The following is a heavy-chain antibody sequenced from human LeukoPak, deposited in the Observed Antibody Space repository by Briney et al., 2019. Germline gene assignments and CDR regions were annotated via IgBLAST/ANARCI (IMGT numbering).Heavy chain of an antibody. CDR2: ISGSGTTI. D-gene: IGHD4-17*01. CDR3: VASDDYGDYYFDH. V-gene: IGHV3-48*03. CDR1: GFMFSNYE. J-gene: IGHJ4*02. Sequence: GGSLRLSCAASGFMFSNYEMDWVRQAPGKGLEWVSYISGSGTTIYYADSVEGRFTISRDNAKNSLYLQMNSLRAEDTAVYYCVASDDYGDYYFDHWGRGTLVTVSS.